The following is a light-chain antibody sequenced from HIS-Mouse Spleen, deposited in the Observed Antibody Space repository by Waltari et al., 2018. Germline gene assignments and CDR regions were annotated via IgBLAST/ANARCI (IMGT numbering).Light chain of an antibody. J-gene: IGLJ2*01. CDR3: YSTDSSGNHRV. CDR1: ALPKKY. Sequence: SYELTQPPSVSVSPGQTARITCSGDALPKKYAYWYQQKSGQAPVLVISEARQRPSGSPGGFSGSSSGTMATLTISGAQVEDEADYYCYSTDSSGNHRVFGGGTKLTVL. V-gene: IGLV3-10*01. CDR2: EAR.